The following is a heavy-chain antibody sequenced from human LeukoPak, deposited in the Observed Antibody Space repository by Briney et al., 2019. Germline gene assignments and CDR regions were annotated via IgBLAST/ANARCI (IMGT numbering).Heavy chain of an antibody. CDR3: ARDAQRGFDYSNSLKY. CDR2: IWSDGSNR. Sequence: GGSLRLSCVASGFIFSYYGMHWVRQAPGKGLEWVAVIWSDGSNRFYAGSVKGRFTISRDNSQNTVFLQMNSLRAEDTAMYYCARDAQRGFDYSNSLKYWGHGILVTVSS. V-gene: IGHV3-33*01. D-gene: IGHD4-11*01. J-gene: IGHJ4*01. CDR1: GFIFSYYG.